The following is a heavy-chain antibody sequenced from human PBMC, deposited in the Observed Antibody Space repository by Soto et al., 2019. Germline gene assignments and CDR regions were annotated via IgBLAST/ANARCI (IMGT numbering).Heavy chain of an antibody. Sequence: GGSLRLSCATSGFTVSSNYMSWVRQAPGKGLEWVSVIYSGGSTYYADSVKGRFTISRDNSKNTLYLQMNSLRAEDTAVYYCARDITVPAATDAFDIWGQGTMVTVSS. J-gene: IGHJ3*02. V-gene: IGHV3-66*01. CDR2: IYSGGST. CDR3: ARDITVPAATDAFDI. D-gene: IGHD2-2*01. CDR1: GFTVSSNY.